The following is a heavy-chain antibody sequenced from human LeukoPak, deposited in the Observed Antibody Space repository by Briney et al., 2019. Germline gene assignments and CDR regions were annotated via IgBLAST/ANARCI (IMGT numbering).Heavy chain of an antibody. D-gene: IGHD4-11*01. CDR3: ANLATVTEDFDY. J-gene: IGHJ4*02. Sequence: GGSLRLSCAASGFTFSSYAMSWVRQAPGKGLEWVSAISGSGGSTYYADSVKGRFTISRDNSKNTLYLQMNSLRVEDTAVYYCANLATVTEDFDYWGQGTLVTVSS. CDR2: ISGSGGST. V-gene: IGHV3-23*01. CDR1: GFTFSSYA.